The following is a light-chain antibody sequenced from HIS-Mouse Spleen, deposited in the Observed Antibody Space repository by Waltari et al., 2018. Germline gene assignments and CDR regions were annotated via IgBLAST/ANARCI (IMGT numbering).Light chain of an antibody. CDR2: GKN. CDR3: NSRDSSGNHVV. J-gene: IGLJ2*01. V-gene: IGLV3-19*01. Sequence: SSELTQDPAVSVALGQTVRITCQGDSLLSSYARRYQQKPGQAPVLVIYGKNSRPSGIPDRFSGSSSGNTASLTITGAQAEDEADYYCNSRDSSGNHVVFGGGTKLTVL. CDR1: SLLSSY.